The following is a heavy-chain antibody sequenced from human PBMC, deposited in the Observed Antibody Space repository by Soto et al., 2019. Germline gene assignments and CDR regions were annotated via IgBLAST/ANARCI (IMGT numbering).Heavy chain of an antibody. CDR3: ARSQGEWLRPLGDYYYYMDV. V-gene: IGHV5-51*01. J-gene: IGHJ6*03. D-gene: IGHD5-12*01. CDR1: GYSFTSYW. Sequence: PGESLKISCKGSGYSFTSYWIGWVRQMPGKGLEWMGIIYPGDSDTRYSPSFQGQVTISADKSISTAYLQWSSLKASDTAMYYCARSQGEWLRPLGDYYYYMDVWGKGTTVTVSS. CDR2: IYPGDSDT.